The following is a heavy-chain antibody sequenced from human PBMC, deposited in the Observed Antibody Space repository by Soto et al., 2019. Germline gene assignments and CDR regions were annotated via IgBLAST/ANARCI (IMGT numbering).Heavy chain of an antibody. CDR2: ISGSGGST. J-gene: IGHJ6*02. CDR3: AKGRTAMVTKNYGMDV. CDR1: GFTFSSYA. V-gene: IGHV3-23*01. D-gene: IGHD5-18*01. Sequence: AGGSLRLSCAASGFTFSSYAMSWVRQAPGKGLEWVSAISGSGGSTYYADSVKGRFTISRDNSKNTLYLQMNSLRAEDTAVYHCAKGRTAMVTKNYGMDVWGQGTTVTVSS.